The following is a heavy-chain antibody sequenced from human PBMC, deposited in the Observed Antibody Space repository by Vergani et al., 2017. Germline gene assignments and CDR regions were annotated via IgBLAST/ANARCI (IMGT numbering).Heavy chain of an antibody. Sequence: QVQLQESGPGLVKPSETLSLTCTVSGGSISSYYWSWIRQPAGKGMEWIGRIYTSGSTNYNPSLKSRVTMSVDTSKNQFSLKLSSVTAADAAVYYCARDIPYDFWSGGAFDIWGQGTMVTVSS. V-gene: IGHV4-4*07. CDR1: GGSISSYY. D-gene: IGHD3-3*01. CDR2: IYTSGST. J-gene: IGHJ3*02. CDR3: ARDIPYDFWSGGAFDI.